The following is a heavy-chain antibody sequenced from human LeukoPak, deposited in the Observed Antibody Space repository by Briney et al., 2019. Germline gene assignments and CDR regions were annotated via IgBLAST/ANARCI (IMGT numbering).Heavy chain of an antibody. CDR1: GGSISSSSYY. CDR3: AREPHSMKYYYGSGSLAGILDV. Sequence: SETLSLTCTVSGGSISSSSYYWGWIRQPPGTGLEWIGSIYYSGSTYYDPSLKSRVTMSVDTSKNQFSLKLSSVTAADTAVYYCAREPHSMKYYYGSGSLAGILDVWGKGTTVTVSS. CDR2: IYYSGST. D-gene: IGHD3-10*01. J-gene: IGHJ6*04. V-gene: IGHV4-39*07.